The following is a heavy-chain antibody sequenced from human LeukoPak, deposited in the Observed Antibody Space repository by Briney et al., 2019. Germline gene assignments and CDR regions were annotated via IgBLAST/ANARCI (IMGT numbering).Heavy chain of an antibody. V-gene: IGHV4-39*07. Sequence: SETLSLTCTVSGGSISSGSYYWGWIRQPPGKGLEWIGSIYYSGTTYYNPSLKSRVTISLDTSKNQFSLKLSSVTAADTAVYYCARITSAFCDQWGQGILVTVSS. J-gene: IGHJ4*02. CDR3: ARITSAFCDQ. D-gene: IGHD3-10*01. CDR2: IYYSGTT. CDR1: GGSISSGSYY.